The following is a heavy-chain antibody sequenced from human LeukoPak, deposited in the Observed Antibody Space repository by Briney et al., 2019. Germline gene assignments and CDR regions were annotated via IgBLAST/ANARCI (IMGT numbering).Heavy chain of an antibody. CDR3: ARVTDYGDLWGYYYYYYMDV. Sequence: GGSLRLSCAASGFTFSSYEMNWVRQAPGKGLEWVSYISSSGSTIYYADSVKGRFTISRDNAKNSLYLQMNSLRAEDTAVYYCARVTDYGDLWGYYYYYYMDVWGKGTTVTVSS. D-gene: IGHD4-17*01. CDR1: GFTFSSYE. J-gene: IGHJ6*03. V-gene: IGHV3-48*03. CDR2: ISSSGSTI.